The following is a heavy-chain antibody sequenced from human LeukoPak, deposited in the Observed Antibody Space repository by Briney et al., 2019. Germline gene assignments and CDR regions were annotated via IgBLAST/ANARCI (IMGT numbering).Heavy chain of an antibody. Sequence: GESLKISCKGSGYSFTSYWIGWVRQMPGKGLEWMGIVYPGDSDTRYSPSFQGQVTISADKSISTAYLQWSSLKASDTAMYYCARQGYSSSWYGAFDIRGQGTMVTVSS. CDR3: ARQGYSSSWYGAFDI. CDR1: GYSFTSYW. V-gene: IGHV5-51*01. J-gene: IGHJ3*02. CDR2: VYPGDSDT. D-gene: IGHD6-13*01.